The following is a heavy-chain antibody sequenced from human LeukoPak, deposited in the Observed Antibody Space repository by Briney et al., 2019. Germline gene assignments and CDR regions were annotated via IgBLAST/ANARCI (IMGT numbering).Heavy chain of an antibody. CDR3: ARDRGCSSTSCYVDYYYYMDV. V-gene: IGHV1-8*03. Sequence: ASVKVSCKASGYTFTSYDINWVRQATGQGLEWMGWMNPNSGNTGYAQKFQGRVTITRNTSISTAYMELSSLRSEDTAAYYCARDRGCSSTSCYVDYYYYMDVWGKGTTVTVSS. CDR2: MNPNSGNT. J-gene: IGHJ6*03. D-gene: IGHD2-2*01. CDR1: GYTFTSYD.